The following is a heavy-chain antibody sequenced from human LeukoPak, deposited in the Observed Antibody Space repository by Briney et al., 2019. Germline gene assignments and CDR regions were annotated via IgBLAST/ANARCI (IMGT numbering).Heavy chain of an antibody. Sequence: GGSLRLSCAGSGFTFTNYAMSWVRQAPGKGLEWVSCISGSGGSTYYADSVKGRFTISRDNSKSTLYLQMNSLRAEDTAMYYCANSGVTTMVRGVIIAWGQGTLATVSS. CDR3: ANSGVTTMVRGVIIA. CDR1: GFTFTNYA. V-gene: IGHV3-23*01. J-gene: IGHJ1*01. D-gene: IGHD3-10*01. CDR2: ISGSGGST.